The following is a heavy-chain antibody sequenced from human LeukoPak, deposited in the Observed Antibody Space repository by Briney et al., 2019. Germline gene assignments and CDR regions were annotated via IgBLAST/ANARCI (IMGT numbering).Heavy chain of an antibody. V-gene: IGHV1-8*02. CDR3: ARDGVAADGRAYYYYMDV. CDR2: MNPNSGNT. J-gene: IGHJ6*03. CDR1: GYTFTSYD. Sequence: GASVKVSCKASGYTFTSYDINWVRQATGQGLEWMGWMNPNSGNTGYAQKFQGRVTMTRDMSTSTVYMELSSLRSEDTAVYYCARDGVAADGRAYYYYMDVWGKGTTVTVSS. D-gene: IGHD6-13*01.